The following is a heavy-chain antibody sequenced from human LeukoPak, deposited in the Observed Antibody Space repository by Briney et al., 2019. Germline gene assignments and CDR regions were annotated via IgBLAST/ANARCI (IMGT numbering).Heavy chain of an antibody. D-gene: IGHD6-19*01. Sequence: GGSLRLSCAASGFTFSSYWMAWVRQAPGKGLEWVSAISGSGGSTYYADSVKGRFTISRDNSKNTLYLQMNSLRAEDTAVYYCAKDRRISGWYLFDYWGQGTMVTVSS. J-gene: IGHJ3*01. CDR2: ISGSGGST. V-gene: IGHV3-23*01. CDR1: GFTFSSYW. CDR3: AKDRRISGWYLFDY.